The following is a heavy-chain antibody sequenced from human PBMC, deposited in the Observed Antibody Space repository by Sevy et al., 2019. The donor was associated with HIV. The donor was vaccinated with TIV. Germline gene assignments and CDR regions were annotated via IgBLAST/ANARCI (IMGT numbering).Heavy chain of an antibody. D-gene: IGHD4-17*01. J-gene: IGHJ4*02. Sequence: GGSLRLSCAASGFTFSSYAMSWVRQAPGKGLEWVSAISASGGSTYYADSVKGRFAISRDNSKNTLYLQMNSLRAEDTAVYYCAKASGDYLPYYFDYWGQGTLVTVSS. CDR3: AKASGDYLPYYFDY. CDR2: ISASGGST. CDR1: GFTFSSYA. V-gene: IGHV3-23*01.